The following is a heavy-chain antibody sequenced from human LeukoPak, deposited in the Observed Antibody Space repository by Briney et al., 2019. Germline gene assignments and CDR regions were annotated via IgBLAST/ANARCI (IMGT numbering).Heavy chain of an antibody. D-gene: IGHD3-22*01. CDR3: ARVPMTYYYDSSGYHPDY. Sequence: ASVKVSCKASGYTFTSYDINWVRQATGQGLEWMGWMNPNSGNTGYAQKFQGRVTMTRDTSISTAYMELSGLRSEDTAVYYCARVPMTYYYDSSGYHPDYWGQGTLVTVSP. CDR2: MNPNSGNT. J-gene: IGHJ4*02. V-gene: IGHV1-8*01. CDR1: GYTFTSYD.